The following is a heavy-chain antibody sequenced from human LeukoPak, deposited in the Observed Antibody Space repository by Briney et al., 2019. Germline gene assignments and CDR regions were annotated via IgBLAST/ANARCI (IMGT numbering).Heavy chain of an antibody. D-gene: IGHD3-3*02. J-gene: IGHJ3*02. V-gene: IGHV4-59*01. Sequence: SETLSLTCTVSDDSISSYYWGWIRQPPGKGLEWIGNIYYTGSATYNPSLKSRVTISVDTSKNQFSLKLSSVTAADTAIYYCARESVGIFGVVMDTFDIWGQGTMVTVSS. CDR2: IYYTGSA. CDR1: DDSISSYY. CDR3: ARESVGIFGVVMDTFDI.